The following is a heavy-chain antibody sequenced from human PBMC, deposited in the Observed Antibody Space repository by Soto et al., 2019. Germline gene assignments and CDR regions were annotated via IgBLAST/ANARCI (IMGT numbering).Heavy chain of an antibody. CDR3: AHTLFNCTGRNSCYSSLDY. D-gene: IGHD2-8*02. Sequence: QITLKESGPTLVKPTQTLTLTCTFSGFSLSTTTVGVGWFRQTPGKALEWLALIYWDDDRRYSPSLKSRLTIPNDTPKNQVVLTMTNIDPVDTATYFCAHTLFNCTGRNSCYSSLDYWGQGTLVTVSS. CDR2: IYWDDDR. CDR1: GFSLSTTTVG. V-gene: IGHV2-5*02. J-gene: IGHJ4*02.